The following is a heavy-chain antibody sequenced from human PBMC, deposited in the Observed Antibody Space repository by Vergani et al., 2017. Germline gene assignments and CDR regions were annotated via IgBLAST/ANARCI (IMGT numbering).Heavy chain of an antibody. CDR3: ARARGPGDAFYI. V-gene: IGHV4-59*01. CDR2: NYYSGST. J-gene: IGHJ3*02. Sequence: QVQLQESGPGLVKPSETLSLTCTVSGGSISSYYWSWIRQPPGKGLEWIGYNYYSGSTNYNPSLKSRVTISVDTSKNQFSLKLSSVTAADTAVYYCARARGPGDAFYIWGQGTMVTVSS. CDR1: GGSISSYY. D-gene: IGHD5-24*01.